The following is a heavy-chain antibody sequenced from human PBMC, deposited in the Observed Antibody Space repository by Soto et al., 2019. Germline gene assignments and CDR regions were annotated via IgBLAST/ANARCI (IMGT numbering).Heavy chain of an antibody. CDR3: AKGRPPFDL. CDR1: QFTFSYYA. D-gene: IGHD6-6*01. CDR2: ISGAGGST. J-gene: IGHJ2*01. V-gene: IGHV3-23*01. Sequence: EVQLLESGGGLVQPGGSLRLSCAASQFTFSYYAMGWVRQAPGKGLEWVSLISGAGGSTNYADSVKGWFAISRANSEKTLYLQMDRLSTEDTAVYYSAKGRPPFDLWCRGTVVIVSS.